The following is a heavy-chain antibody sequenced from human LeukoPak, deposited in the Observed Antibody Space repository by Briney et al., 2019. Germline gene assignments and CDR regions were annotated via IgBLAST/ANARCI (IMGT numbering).Heavy chain of an antibody. D-gene: IGHD1-26*01. CDR1: GYTFTCNY. CDR3: ARCRGGSYTVNYFDS. J-gene: IGHJ4*02. V-gene: IGHV1-2*02. CDR2: INPKSGGT. Sequence: ASVKVSRKPSGYTFTCNYFHWVRQPPAQGLEWMGWINPKSGGTNYAQKFQDRVTMTSDTSITKAYLALNRLTSDDTADYYCARCRGGSYTVNYFDSWGQGTLVTVSS.